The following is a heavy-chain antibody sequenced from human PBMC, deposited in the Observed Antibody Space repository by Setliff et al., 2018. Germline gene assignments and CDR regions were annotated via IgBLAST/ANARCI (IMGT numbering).Heavy chain of an antibody. CDR1: GFTFSHAR. V-gene: IGHV4-4*02. CDR3: ARGIGGYCSSMSCSNESWP. CDR2: INHSASA. D-gene: IGHD2-2*01. J-gene: IGHJ5*02. Sequence: PGGSLRLSCVTSGFTFSHARMSWVRQAPGKGLEWVAEINHSASANYNPSLKSRVTISVDTSKNQFSLKVNSVTAADTAVYYCARGIGGYCSSMSCSNESWPWGQGTLVTVS.